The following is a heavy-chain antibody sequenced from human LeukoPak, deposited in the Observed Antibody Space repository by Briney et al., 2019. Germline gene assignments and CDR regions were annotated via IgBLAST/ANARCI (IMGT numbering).Heavy chain of an antibody. CDR3: AREVVRGVIGWFDP. Sequence: SETLPLTCTVSGGSISSYYWSWIRQPAGKGLEWIGRIYTSGSTNYNPSLRSRVTMSVDTSKNQFSLKLSSVTAADTAVYYCAREVVRGVIGWFDPWGQGTLVTVSS. CDR1: GGSISSYY. V-gene: IGHV4-4*07. J-gene: IGHJ5*02. D-gene: IGHD3-10*01. CDR2: IYTSGST.